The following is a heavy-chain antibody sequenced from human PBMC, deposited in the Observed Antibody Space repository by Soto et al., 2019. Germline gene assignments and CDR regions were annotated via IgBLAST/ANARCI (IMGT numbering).Heavy chain of an antibody. D-gene: IGHD6-19*01. V-gene: IGHV1-18*04. Sequence: ASVKVSCKASGYTFTSYGISWVRQAPGQGLEWMGWISAYNGNKNSAQKLQGRVTMSTDTSTSTAYMELRSLRSDDTAVYYCARGNIAVAGTWWFDPGGQGTLVTVSS. CDR3: ARGNIAVAGTWWFDP. CDR1: GYTFTSYG. CDR2: ISAYNGNK. J-gene: IGHJ5*02.